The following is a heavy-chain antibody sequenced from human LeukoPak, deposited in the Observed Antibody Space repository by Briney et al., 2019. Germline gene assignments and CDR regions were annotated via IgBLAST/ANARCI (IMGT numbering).Heavy chain of an antibody. CDR3: ARDMGATGSNYYFDY. CDR2: ISGSGGST. V-gene: IGHV3-23*01. D-gene: IGHD1-1*01. CDR1: GFTFSSYA. Sequence: AGGSLRLSCAASGFTFSSYAMSWVRQAPGKGLEWVSAISGSGGSTYYADSVKGRFTISRDNSKNTLYLQMNSLRAEDTAVYYCARDMGATGSNYYFDYWGQGTLVTVSS. J-gene: IGHJ4*02.